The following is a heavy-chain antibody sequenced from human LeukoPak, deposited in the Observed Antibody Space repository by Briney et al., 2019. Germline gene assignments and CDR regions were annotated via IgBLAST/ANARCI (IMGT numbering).Heavy chain of an antibody. V-gene: IGHV3-33*01. CDR3: ARDGKLRYFDWLLDY. CDR2: IWYDGSNK. D-gene: IGHD3-9*01. J-gene: IGHJ4*02. Sequence: GRSLRLSCAASGFTFSSYGMHWVRQAPGKGLEWVAVIWYDGSNKYYADSVKGRFTISRDNSKNTLYLQMNSLRAEDTAVYYCARDGKLRYFDWLLDYWGQGTLVTVSS. CDR1: GFTFSSYG.